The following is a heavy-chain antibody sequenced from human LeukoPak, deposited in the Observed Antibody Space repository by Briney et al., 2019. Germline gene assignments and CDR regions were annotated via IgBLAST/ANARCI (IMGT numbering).Heavy chain of an antibody. Sequence: GGSLRLSCAASGFTFNYYGMHWVRQAPGKGLEWVAVISYDGSNKYYADSVKGRFTISRDNSKNTLYLQMNSLRAEDTAVYYCARDLYRIVVVPHYFDYWGQGTLVTVSS. J-gene: IGHJ4*02. V-gene: IGHV3-30*03. CDR1: GFTFNYYG. CDR2: ISYDGSNK. CDR3: ARDLYRIVVVPHYFDY. D-gene: IGHD3-22*01.